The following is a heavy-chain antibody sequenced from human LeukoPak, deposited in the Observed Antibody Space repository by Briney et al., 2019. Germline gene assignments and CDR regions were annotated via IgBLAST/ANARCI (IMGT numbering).Heavy chain of an antibody. Sequence: GGSLRLSCAASGFSVSSNYMNWVRQAPGKGLEWVAVIHSSGITYYADSVKGRFTISRDNSKNTVFLQMSSLRAEDTAIYYCAKASTNWGKFYLDYWGQGTLVTVSS. CDR3: AKASTNWGKFYLDY. J-gene: IGHJ4*02. D-gene: IGHD7-27*01. V-gene: IGHV3-53*01. CDR2: IHSSGIT. CDR1: GFSVSSNY.